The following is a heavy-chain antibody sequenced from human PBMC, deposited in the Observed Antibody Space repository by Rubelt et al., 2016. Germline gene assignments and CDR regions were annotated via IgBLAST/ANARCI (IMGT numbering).Heavy chain of an antibody. CDR2: ISHDESDK. CDR1: GFTFGSYG. D-gene: IGHD3-10*01. V-gene: IGHV3-30*18. Sequence: QVQLVESGGGVVQPGRSLRLSCAASGFTFGSYGMHWVRQAPGKGLEWVAIISHDESDKSYADSVKGRFTISRDNSKNTLYLQRNSLGTEETAAYYCAKVFAYGSGSFGRYLDLWGRGTLVTVSS. J-gene: IGHJ2*01. CDR3: AKVFAYGSGSFGRYLDL.